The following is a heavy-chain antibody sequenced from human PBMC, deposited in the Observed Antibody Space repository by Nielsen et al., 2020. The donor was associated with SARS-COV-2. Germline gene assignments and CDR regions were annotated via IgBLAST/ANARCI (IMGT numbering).Heavy chain of an antibody. V-gene: IGHV3-21*01. CDR1: GFNFISYS. CDR3: ARAYLTSQYAMDV. Sequence: GGSLRLSCAASGFNFISYSMNWVRQAPGKGLEWVSSISGSSSYIYYAESVKGRFTISRDNAKNSLYLQMNSLRADDTAVYYCARAYLTSQYAMDVWGPGTTVTVSS. J-gene: IGHJ6*02. CDR2: ISGSSSYI.